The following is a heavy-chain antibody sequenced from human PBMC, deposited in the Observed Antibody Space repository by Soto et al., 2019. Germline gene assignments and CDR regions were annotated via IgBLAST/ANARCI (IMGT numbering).Heavy chain of an antibody. CDR1: GGTFSSYA. Sequence: QVQLVQSGAEVKKPGSSVKVSCKASGGTFSSYAISWVRQAPGQGLEWMGGIIPIFGTANYAQKFQGRVTITADESTSTAYMELSSLRSEDTAVYYCARDDIVVVVAASYCYGMDVWGQGNTVTVSS. D-gene: IGHD2-15*01. CDR3: ARDDIVVVVAASYCYGMDV. V-gene: IGHV1-69*01. J-gene: IGHJ6*02. CDR2: IIPIFGTA.